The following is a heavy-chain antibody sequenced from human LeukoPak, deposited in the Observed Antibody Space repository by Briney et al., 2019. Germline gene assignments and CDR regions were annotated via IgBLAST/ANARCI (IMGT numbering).Heavy chain of an antibody. CDR2: ISSSSSTI. V-gene: IGHV3-48*01. J-gene: IGHJ4*02. D-gene: IGHD1-26*01. CDR3: ARARTLIVGATAFDY. CDR1: GFTFSSYS. Sequence: GGSLRLSCAASGFTFSSYSMNWVRQAPGKGLEWVSYISSSSSTIYYADSVKGRFTISRDNAENSLYLQMNSLRAEDTAVYYCARARTLIVGATAFDYWGQGTLVTVSS.